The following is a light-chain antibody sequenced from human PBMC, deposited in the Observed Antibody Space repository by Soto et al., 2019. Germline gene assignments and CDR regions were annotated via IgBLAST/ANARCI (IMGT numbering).Light chain of an antibody. Sequence: DIRMTQSPSTLSASVGDRVTITCRASQSISSWLAWYQQKPGKAPKLLIYDASSLESGVASRFRGSGCGTEFTLTIRSLQPDDFAPYYCQQYNSYPSTFGQGTKVEIK. CDR2: DAS. J-gene: IGKJ1*01. CDR3: QQYNSYPST. CDR1: QSISSW. V-gene: IGKV1-5*01.